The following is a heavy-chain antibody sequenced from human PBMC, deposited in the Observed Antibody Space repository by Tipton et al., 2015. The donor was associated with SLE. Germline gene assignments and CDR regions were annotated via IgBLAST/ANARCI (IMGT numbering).Heavy chain of an antibody. Sequence: GLVKPSQTLSLTCAISGDSVSSNSAAWNWIRQSPSRGLEWLGRTYYRSKWYNDYAVSVKSRITINPDTSKNQFSLQLNSVTPEDTAVYYCARDLTQQLVRGLYYFDYWGQGTLVTVSS. J-gene: IGHJ4*02. CDR1: GDSVSSNSAA. CDR2: TYYRSKWYN. D-gene: IGHD6-13*01. CDR3: ARDLTQQLVRGLYYFDY. V-gene: IGHV6-1*01.